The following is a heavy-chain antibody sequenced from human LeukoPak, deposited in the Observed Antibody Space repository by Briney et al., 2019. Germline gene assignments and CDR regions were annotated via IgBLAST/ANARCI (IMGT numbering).Heavy chain of an antibody. CDR2: IIGDGSST. CDR3: ARDIRFGP. Sequence: GGSPRLSCAASGFTFSNYWMHWVRQAPGKGLVWVSRIIGDGSSTNYADSVKGRFTISRDSAMNTLYLQMNSLRVEDTAVYYCARDIRFGPWGQGTLVTVSS. V-gene: IGHV3-74*01. CDR1: GFTFSNYW. D-gene: IGHD2-21*01. J-gene: IGHJ5*02.